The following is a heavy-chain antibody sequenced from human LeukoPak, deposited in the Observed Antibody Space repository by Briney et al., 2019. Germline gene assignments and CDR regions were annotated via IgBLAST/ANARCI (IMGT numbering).Heavy chain of an antibody. CDR3: ARRIIAVTGTVVFYFDS. J-gene: IGHJ4*02. CDR1: GGSIISTNYY. V-gene: IGHV4-39*01. CDR2: IYYSGST. Sequence: SETLSLTCTVSGGSIISTNYYWGWIRQPPGKGLGWIASIYYSGSTYYNPSLKSRVTISVDTSKNQFSLKLSSVTAADTAVYYCARRIIAVTGTVVFYFDSWGQGTLVTVSS. D-gene: IGHD6-19*01.